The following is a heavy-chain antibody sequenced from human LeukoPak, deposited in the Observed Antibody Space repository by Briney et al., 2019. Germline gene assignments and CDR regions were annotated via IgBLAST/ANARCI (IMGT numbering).Heavy chain of an antibody. CDR1: GGSISSGDYY. Sequence: SETLSLTCTVSGGSISSGDYYWSWIRQPPGKGLEWIGYIYYSGSTYYNPFLKSRVTISVDTSKNQFSLKLSSVTAADTAVYYCARDTIHTALGAFDIWGQGTMVTVSS. CDR3: ARDTIHTALGAFDI. J-gene: IGHJ3*02. V-gene: IGHV4-30-4*01. CDR2: IYYSGST. D-gene: IGHD3-3*01.